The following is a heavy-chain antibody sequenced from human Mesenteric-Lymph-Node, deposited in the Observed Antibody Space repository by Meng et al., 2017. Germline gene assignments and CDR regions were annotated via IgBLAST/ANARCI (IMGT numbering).Heavy chain of an antibody. D-gene: IGHD6-13*01. CDR1: GGSFSGYY. Sequence: QVQLQQWGAGLLKPSEPLSLTCAVYGGSFSGYYWSWIRQPPGKGLEWIGEINHSGSTNYNPSLKSRVTISVDTSKNQFSLKLSSVTAADTAVYYCARGGGNSWYIDYWGQGTLVTVSS. CDR2: INHSGST. V-gene: IGHV4-34*01. J-gene: IGHJ4*02. CDR3: ARGGGNSWYIDY.